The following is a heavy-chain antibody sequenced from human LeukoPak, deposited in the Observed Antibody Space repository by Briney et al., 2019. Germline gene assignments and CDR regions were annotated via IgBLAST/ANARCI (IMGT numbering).Heavy chain of an antibody. V-gene: IGHV3-23*01. D-gene: IGHD3-3*01. CDR3: ARDHYDFWSGYYYYYYMDV. J-gene: IGHJ6*03. Sequence: GGSLRLSCAASGFTFSSYGMSWVRQAPGKGLEWVSAISGSGGSTYYADSVKGRFTISRDNAKNTLYLQMNRLRAEDTAVYYCARDHYDFWSGYYYYYYMDVWGKGTTVTVSS. CDR2: ISGSGGST. CDR1: GFTFSSYG.